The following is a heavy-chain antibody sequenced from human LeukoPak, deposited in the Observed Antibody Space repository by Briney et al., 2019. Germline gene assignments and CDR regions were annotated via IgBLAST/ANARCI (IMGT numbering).Heavy chain of an antibody. Sequence: VXGYAFTDYYMHWVQPAPGKGLAWMGLVDPEDGETIYAEKFPGRVTITADTSTDTAYMELSSLRSEDTAVYYCATGFIFGVVIRRHLKDNFDYWGQGTLVTVSS. CDR2: VDPEDGET. D-gene: IGHD3-3*02. CDR1: GYAFTDYY. CDR3: ATGFIFGVVIRRHLKDNFDY. V-gene: IGHV1-69-2*01. J-gene: IGHJ4*02.